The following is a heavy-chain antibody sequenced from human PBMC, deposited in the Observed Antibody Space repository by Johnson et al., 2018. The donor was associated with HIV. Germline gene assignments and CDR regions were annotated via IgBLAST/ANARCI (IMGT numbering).Heavy chain of an antibody. CDR3: TTGELWNGYSLHDAFDI. CDR2: ISYDGSNK. Sequence: QVQLVESGGGVVKPGGSLRLSCAASGFTFSSSAMHWVHQAPGKGLEWVAVISYDGSNKYYADSVKGRFTISRDNSKNTLYLQMNSLKTEDTAVYYCTTGELWNGYSLHDAFDIWGQGTMVTVSS. CDR1: GFTFSSSA. D-gene: IGHD3-3*01. V-gene: IGHV3-30-3*01. J-gene: IGHJ3*02.